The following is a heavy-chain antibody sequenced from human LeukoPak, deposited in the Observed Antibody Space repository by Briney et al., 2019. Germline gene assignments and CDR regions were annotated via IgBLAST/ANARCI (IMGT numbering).Heavy chain of an antibody. V-gene: IGHV4-31*03. CDR3: ARSRYGSGSFPGDRWFDP. J-gene: IGHJ5*02. CDR1: GGSISSGGYY. Sequence: SETLSLTCTVSGGSISSGGYYWSWIRQHSGKGLEWIGYIYYSGSTYYNPSLKSRVTISVDTSKNQFSLKLSSVTAADTAVYYCARSRYGSGSFPGDRWFDPWGQGTLVTVSS. D-gene: IGHD3-10*01. CDR2: IYYSGST.